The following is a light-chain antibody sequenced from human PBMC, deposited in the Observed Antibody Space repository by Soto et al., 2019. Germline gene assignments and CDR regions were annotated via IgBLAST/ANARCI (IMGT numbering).Light chain of an antibody. CDR3: QQSYSTPPET. Sequence: DIQMTQSPSSLSASVGDRVAITCRASQSISSWLAWYQQKPGQAPKLLIYKATNLQTGVASRFSGSGSGTEFSLTISSLQPDDFATYYCQQSYSTPPETFGQGTRLEIK. J-gene: IGKJ5*01. CDR1: QSISSW. CDR2: KAT. V-gene: IGKV1-5*03.